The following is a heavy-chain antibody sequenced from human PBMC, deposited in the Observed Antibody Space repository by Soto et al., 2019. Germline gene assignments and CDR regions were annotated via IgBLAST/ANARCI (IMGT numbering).Heavy chain of an antibody. CDR3: ARNRTTSRWSGMDV. D-gene: IGHD6-13*01. V-gene: IGHV5-51*01. J-gene: IGHJ6*02. CDR1: GYTFTNYR. CDR2: IYPADSDT. Sequence: GESLKISCQASGYTFTNYRIGWVRQMPGKGLEWMGLIYPADSDTTYSPSFQGQVSISADRSIRSAFLQWSSLKASDTAIYYCARNRTTSRWSGMDVWGQGTTVTVSS.